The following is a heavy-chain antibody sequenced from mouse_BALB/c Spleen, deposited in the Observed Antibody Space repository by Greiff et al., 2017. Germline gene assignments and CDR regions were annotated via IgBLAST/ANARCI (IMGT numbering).Heavy chain of an antibody. Sequence: EVQLVESGGGLVKPGGSLKLSCAASGFTFSDYYMYWVRQTPEKRLEWVATISDGGSYTYYPDSVKGRFTISRDNAKNNLYLQMSSLKSEDTAMYYCARIGSPYDYYAMDYWGQGTSVTVSS. J-gene: IGHJ4*01. V-gene: IGHV5-4*02. CDR3: ARIGSPYDYYAMDY. CDR2: ISDGGSYT. CDR1: GFTFSDYY. D-gene: IGHD2-14*01.